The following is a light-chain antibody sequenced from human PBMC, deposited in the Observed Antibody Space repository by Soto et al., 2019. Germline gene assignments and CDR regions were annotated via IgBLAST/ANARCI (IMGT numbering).Light chain of an antibody. CDR1: QSVSGN. Sequence: EIMMTQSPATLSVSPGERATLSCRASQSVSGNLAWYQQKPGQAPRLLIHGASTRATGIPARFSGSGSGTEFTLIISSLQSEDFAVFYCQQYNRWQLTFGGGSKVEIK. V-gene: IGKV3-15*01. CDR3: QQYNRWQLT. CDR2: GAS. J-gene: IGKJ4*01.